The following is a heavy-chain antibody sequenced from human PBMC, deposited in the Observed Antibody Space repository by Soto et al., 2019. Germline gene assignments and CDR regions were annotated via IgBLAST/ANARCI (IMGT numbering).Heavy chain of an antibody. V-gene: IGHV3-11*06. J-gene: IGHJ5*02. CDR1: GFTFGYSY. Sequence: GGSLRLSCAGSGFTFGYSYMIWIRQAPGKGLEWLSYISPGSRYPAYADSVKGRFTISRDNAKRSLYLQMMSLTAEDTAIYYCVRGGGGGLLDPWGQGTMVTVSS. CDR3: VRGGGGGLLDP. CDR2: ISPGSRYP. D-gene: IGHD2-15*01.